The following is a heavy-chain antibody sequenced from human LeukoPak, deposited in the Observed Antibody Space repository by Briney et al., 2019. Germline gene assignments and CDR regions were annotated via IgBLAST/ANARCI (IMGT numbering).Heavy chain of an antibody. CDR1: GGSISSSSYY. D-gene: IGHD1/OR15-1a*01. CDR3: SRAPVFCLKQRFDP. Sequence: SETLSLTCTVSGGSISSSSYYWGWIRQPPGKGLEWIGSIYYSGSTYYNPSLKSRVTISVDTSKNQFSLKLSSVTAADTAVYYFSRAPVFCLKQRFDPRGQGTLVTVSS. CDR2: IYYSGST. V-gene: IGHV4-39*07. J-gene: IGHJ5*02.